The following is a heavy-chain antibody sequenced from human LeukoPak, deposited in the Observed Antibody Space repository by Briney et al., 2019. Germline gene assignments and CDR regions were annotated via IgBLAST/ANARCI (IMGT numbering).Heavy chain of an antibody. D-gene: IGHD2-15*01. Sequence: GASVKVSCKASGGTFSSYAISWVRQAPGQGLEWMGRIIPILGIANYAQKFQGRVTITADKSTSTAYMELSSLRSEDTAVYCCAREERYCSGGSCYPHGMDVWGQGTTVTVSS. V-gene: IGHV1-69*04. CDR2: IIPILGIA. CDR1: GGTFSSYA. CDR3: AREERYCSGGSCYPHGMDV. J-gene: IGHJ6*02.